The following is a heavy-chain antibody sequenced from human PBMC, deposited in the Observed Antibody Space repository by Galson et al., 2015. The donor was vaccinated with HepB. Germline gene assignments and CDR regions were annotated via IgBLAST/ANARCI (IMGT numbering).Heavy chain of an antibody. D-gene: IGHD3-9*01. J-gene: IGHJ6*02. CDR2: ISYDESNK. Sequence: SLRLSCAASGISLIEHTIYWVRQAPGKGLEWVAVISYDESNKLYADSVKGRSTISRDISKNTLYLQMNSLRVEDTALYFCARGGGLLTGYRGMDVWGQGTTVTASS. CDR1: GISLIEHT. CDR3: ARGGGLLTGYRGMDV. V-gene: IGHV3-33*05.